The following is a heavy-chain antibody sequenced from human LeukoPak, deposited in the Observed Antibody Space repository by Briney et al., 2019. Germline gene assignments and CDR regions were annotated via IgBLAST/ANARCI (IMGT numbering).Heavy chain of an antibody. CDR3: ARGRYFDWLFDY. J-gene: IGHJ4*02. Sequence: GGSLRLSCAASGFTFSSYWMSWVRQAPGKGLEWVANINHDGSEKYYVDSVKGRFTISTDDAKNSLYLQMNSLRAEDTAVYYCARGRYFDWLFDYWGQGTLVTVSS. D-gene: IGHD3-9*01. V-gene: IGHV3-7*03. CDR2: INHDGSEK. CDR1: GFTFSSYW.